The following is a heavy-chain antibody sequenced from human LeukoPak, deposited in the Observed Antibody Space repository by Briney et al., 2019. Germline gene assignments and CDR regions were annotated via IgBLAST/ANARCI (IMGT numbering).Heavy chain of an antibody. D-gene: IGHD3-10*01. J-gene: IGHJ4*02. CDR3: AKDQDSQAFGELFDY. Sequence: GRSLRLSCVASGFTFDDYAMHWVRQASGKGLEWVSGISWNSGSIGYADSVKGRFTISRDNAKNSLYLQMNSLRAEDTALYYCAKDQDSQAFGELFDYWGQGTLVTVSS. CDR2: ISWNSGSI. CDR1: GFTFDDYA. V-gene: IGHV3-9*01.